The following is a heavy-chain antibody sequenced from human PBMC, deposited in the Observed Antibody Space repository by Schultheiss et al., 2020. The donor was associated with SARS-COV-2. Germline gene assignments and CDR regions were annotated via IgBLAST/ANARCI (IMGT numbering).Heavy chain of an antibody. CDR3: ARVELWPLVDY. V-gene: IGHV3-21*01. CDR2: ISSSSSYI. CDR1: GFTFSIYS. Sequence: GGSLRLSCAASGFTFSIYSMNWVRQAPGKGLEWVSSISSSSSYIYYADSVKGRFTISRDNAKNSLYLQMNSLRAEDTAVYYCARVELWPLVDYWGQGTLVTVSS. J-gene: IGHJ4*02. D-gene: IGHD5-18*01.